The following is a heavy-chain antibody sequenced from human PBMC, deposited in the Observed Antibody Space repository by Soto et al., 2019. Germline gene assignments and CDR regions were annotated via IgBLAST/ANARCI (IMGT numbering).Heavy chain of an antibody. CDR3: ARGSGSHHYSYYGMDV. Sequence: SETLSLTCTVSGGSISSGGYYWSWIRQHPGKGLEWIGYIYYSGSTYYNPSLKSRVTISVDTSKNQFSLKLSSVTAADTAVYYCARGSGSHHYSYYGMDVWGQGTTVTVSS. CDR1: GGSISSGGYY. J-gene: IGHJ6*02. D-gene: IGHD3-10*01. CDR2: IYYSGST. V-gene: IGHV4-31*03.